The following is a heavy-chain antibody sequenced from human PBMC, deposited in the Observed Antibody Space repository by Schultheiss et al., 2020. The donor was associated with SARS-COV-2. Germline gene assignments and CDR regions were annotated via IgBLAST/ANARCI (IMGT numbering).Heavy chain of an antibody. CDR1: GFTFSSYA. J-gene: IGHJ4*02. V-gene: IGHV3-53*01. CDR2: IYSGGST. D-gene: IGHD3-22*01. CDR3: ASRSGYYGDY. Sequence: GGSLRLSCAASGFTFSSYAMSWVRQAPGKGLEWVSVIYSGGSTYYADSVKGRFTISRDNSKNTLYLQMNSLRAEDTAVYYSASRSGYYGDYWGQGTLVTVAS.